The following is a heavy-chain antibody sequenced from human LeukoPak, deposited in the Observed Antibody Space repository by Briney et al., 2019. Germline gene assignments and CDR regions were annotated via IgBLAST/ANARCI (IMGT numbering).Heavy chain of an antibody. CDR3: ARDIGYCTNGVCYTADYYYGMDV. CDR2: INPSGGST. D-gene: IGHD2-8*01. V-gene: IGHV1-46*01. Sequence: ASVKVSCKASRYTFTSYYMHWVRQAPGQGLEWMGIINPSGGSTSYAQKFQGRVTMTRDTSTSTVYMELSSLRSEDTAVYYCARDIGYCTNGVCYTADYYYGMDVWGQGTTVTVSS. J-gene: IGHJ6*02. CDR1: RYTFTSYY.